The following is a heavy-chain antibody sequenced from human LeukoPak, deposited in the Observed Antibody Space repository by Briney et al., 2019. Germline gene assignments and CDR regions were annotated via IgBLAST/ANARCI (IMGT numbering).Heavy chain of an antibody. CDR1: GGSISSSNW. CDR2: IYYSGST. D-gene: IGHD6-6*01. Sequence: PSETLSLTCAVSGGSISSSNWWSWVRQPPGKGLEWIGSIYYSGSTYYNPSLKSRVTIPVDTSKNQFSLKLSSVTAADTAVYYCARHCMDRVVAARPGNWFDPWGQGTLVTVSS. V-gene: IGHV4-39*01. J-gene: IGHJ5*02. CDR3: ARHCMDRVVAARPGNWFDP.